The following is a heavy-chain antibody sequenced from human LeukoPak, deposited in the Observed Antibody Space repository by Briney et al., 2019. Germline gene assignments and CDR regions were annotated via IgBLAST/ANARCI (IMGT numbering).Heavy chain of an antibody. J-gene: IGHJ6*04. CDR1: GFTFISYA. D-gene: IGHD3-10*02. CDR2: FSGSGGST. V-gene: IGHV3-23*01. Sequence: GGSLRFSWAASGFTFISYAWGWVGQVPGKGLGCISGFSGSGGSTYYADSVKGRFTISRDNSKNTLYLQMNSLRAEDTAVYYCAELGITMIGGVWGKGTTVTISS. CDR3: AELGITMIGGV.